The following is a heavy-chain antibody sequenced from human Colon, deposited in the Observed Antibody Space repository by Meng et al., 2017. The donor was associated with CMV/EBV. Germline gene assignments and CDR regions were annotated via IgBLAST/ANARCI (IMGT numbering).Heavy chain of an antibody. CDR2: ISGSGLRT. Sequence: GGSLRLSCSASGFTFSDFDMTWVRQAPGKGLEWVSSISGSGLRTFYSDAVEGRFSISRDNSRNTLYLQINSLRSDDTAVYYCATGADLPTFWNGFAYWGQGAVVTVSS. V-gene: IGHV3-23*01. CDR1: GFTFSDFD. D-gene: IGHD3-3*01. CDR3: ATGADLPTFWNGFAY. J-gene: IGHJ4*02.